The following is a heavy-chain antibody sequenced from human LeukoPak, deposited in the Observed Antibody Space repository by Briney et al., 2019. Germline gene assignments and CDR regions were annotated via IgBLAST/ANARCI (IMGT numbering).Heavy chain of an antibody. CDR3: AKPLCGWYSFDY. Sequence: SGGSLRLSCAASGFTFSSNAMSWVRQAPGKGLEWVSAISGSDARTYYADSVKGRFTISRDNSKNTLYLQMSSLRAEDTAVYYCAKPLCGWYSFDYWGQGTLSPSPQ. CDR2: ISGSDART. CDR1: GFTFSSNA. V-gene: IGHV3-23*01. J-gene: IGHJ4*02. D-gene: IGHD6-19*01.